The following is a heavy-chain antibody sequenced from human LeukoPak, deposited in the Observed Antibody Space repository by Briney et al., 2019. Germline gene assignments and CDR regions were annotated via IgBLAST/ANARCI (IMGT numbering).Heavy chain of an antibody. CDR1: GFTFSSYG. V-gene: IGHV3-30*18. D-gene: IGHD6-13*01. Sequence: GGSLRLSCAASGFTFSSYGMHWARQAPGKGLEWVAVISYDGSNKYYADSVKGRFTISRDNSKNTLYLQMNSLRAEDTAVYYCAKSWSLFDYWGQGTLVTVSS. CDR3: AKSWSLFDY. CDR2: ISYDGSNK. J-gene: IGHJ4*02.